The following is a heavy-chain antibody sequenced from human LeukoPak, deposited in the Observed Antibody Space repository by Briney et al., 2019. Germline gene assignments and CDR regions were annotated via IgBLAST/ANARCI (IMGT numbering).Heavy chain of an antibody. D-gene: IGHD3-10*01. J-gene: IGHJ4*02. V-gene: IGHV4-34*01. CDR1: GGSFSGYY. Sequence: PSETLSLTCAVYGGSFSGYYWSWIRQPPGKGLEWIGEINHSGSTNYNPSLKSRVTISVDTSKNQFSLKLRSVTAADTAVYYCARDPHGSDSWGQGTLVTVSS. CDR2: INHSGST. CDR3: ARDPHGSDS.